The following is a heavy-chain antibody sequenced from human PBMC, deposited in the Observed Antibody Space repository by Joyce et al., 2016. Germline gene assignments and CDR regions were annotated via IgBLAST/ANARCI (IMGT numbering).Heavy chain of an antibody. CDR1: GGPISSRSYY. CDR2: ILYSGNT. CDR3: ASNQWLVTYYFDY. D-gene: IGHD6-19*01. J-gene: IGHJ4*02. Sequence: QLQLQESGPGLVRPSETLSLTCTVSGGPISSRSYYWVWIRQPPGKGLEWIGGILYSGNTYDNPSLKSRVTMSVDTSKNQFSLKLKSVTAADTAVYFCASNQWLVTYYFDYWGQGTLVTVSS. V-gene: IGHV4-39*07.